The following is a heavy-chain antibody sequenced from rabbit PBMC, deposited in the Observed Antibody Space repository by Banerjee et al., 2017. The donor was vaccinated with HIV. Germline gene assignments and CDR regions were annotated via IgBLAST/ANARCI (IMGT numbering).Heavy chain of an antibody. V-gene: IGHV1S40*01. J-gene: IGHJ4*01. Sequence: QSLEESGGDLVKPGASLTLTCTASGFSFSSSYYMCWVRQAPGKGLEWIACIYAGSSGSTYYASWAKGRFTISKTSSTTVTLQMTSLTAADTATYFCARGYTYGYAGYAYANLWGQGTLVTVS. CDR2: IYAGSSGST. CDR3: ARGYTYGYAGYAYANL. D-gene: IGHD6-1*01. CDR1: GFSFSSSYY.